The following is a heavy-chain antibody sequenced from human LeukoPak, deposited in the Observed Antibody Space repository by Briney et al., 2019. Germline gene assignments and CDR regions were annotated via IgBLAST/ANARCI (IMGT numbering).Heavy chain of an antibody. Sequence: SETLSLTCTVSGGSISSYYWSWIRQPPGKGLEWIGYIYYSGSTNYNPSLKSRVTISVDTSKNQFSLKLSSVTAADTAVYYCARDGAAAGNWFDPWGQGTLVTVSS. D-gene: IGHD6-13*01. CDR3: ARDGAAAGNWFDP. CDR2: IYYSGST. CDR1: GGSISSYY. J-gene: IGHJ5*02. V-gene: IGHV4-59*01.